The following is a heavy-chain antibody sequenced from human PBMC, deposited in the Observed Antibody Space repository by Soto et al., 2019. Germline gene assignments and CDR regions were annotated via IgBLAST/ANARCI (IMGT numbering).Heavy chain of an antibody. Sequence: QVQLVESGGGVVQPGRSLRLSCAASGFTFSSYGMHWVRQAPGKGLEWVAVISYDGSNKYYADSVKGRFTISRDNSKNTLYLQMNSLRAEDTAVYYCAKDEGSGYYFAFDIWGQGTMVTVSS. J-gene: IGHJ3*02. CDR1: GFTFSSYG. CDR2: ISYDGSNK. CDR3: AKDEGSGYYFAFDI. V-gene: IGHV3-30*18. D-gene: IGHD3-22*01.